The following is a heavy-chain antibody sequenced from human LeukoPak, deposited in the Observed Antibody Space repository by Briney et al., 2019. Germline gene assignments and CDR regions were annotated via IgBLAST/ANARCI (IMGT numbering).Heavy chain of an antibody. CDR1: GYTFTGYY. Sequence: AASVKVSCKASGYTFTGYYMHWVRQAPGQGLEWMGIINPSGGSTSYAQKFQGRVTMTRDTSTSTVYMELSSLRSEDTAVYYCARATGIQLWSRGADYWGQGTLVTVSS. D-gene: IGHD5-18*01. V-gene: IGHV1-46*01. CDR3: ARATGIQLWSRGADY. J-gene: IGHJ4*02. CDR2: INPSGGST.